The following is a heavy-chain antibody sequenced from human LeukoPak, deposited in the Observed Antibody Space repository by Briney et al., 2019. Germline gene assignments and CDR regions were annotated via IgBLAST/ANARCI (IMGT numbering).Heavy chain of an antibody. V-gene: IGHV3-23*01. Sequence: GGSLRLSCAASGFTFSNYAMSWVRQAPGKGLEWVSAITGSGSSTYYAGSVEGRFTISRDNSRNTLYLQMNSLRAEDTAVYYCAKDRDIRKRYKDAFHIWGLGTLVTVSS. J-gene: IGHJ3*02. D-gene: IGHD1-1*01. CDR1: GFTFSNYA. CDR3: AKDRDIRKRYKDAFHI. CDR2: ITGSGSST.